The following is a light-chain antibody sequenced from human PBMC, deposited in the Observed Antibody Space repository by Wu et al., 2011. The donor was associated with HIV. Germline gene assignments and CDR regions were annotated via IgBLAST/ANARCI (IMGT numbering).Light chain of an antibody. CDR2: GAS. CDR1: QSITSN. Sequence: DILLTQSPGTLSLSPGERATLSCRASQSITSNYLAWYQQKPGQAPRLLIYGASTRATGIPARFSGSGSVTEFTLTISSMQSEDFAIYYCQQYNNWITFGQGTRLDIK. CDR3: QQYNNWIT. J-gene: IGKJ5*01. V-gene: IGKV3-15*01.